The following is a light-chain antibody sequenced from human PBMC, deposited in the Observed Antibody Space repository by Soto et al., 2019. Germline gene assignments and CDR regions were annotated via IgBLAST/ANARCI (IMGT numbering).Light chain of an antibody. Sequence: IQMTHSPCSLSASVRYKVTMTCQASQNINNYLNWYQQKPGRAPKLLIYDASNLEAGVPSRFRGSGSGTDFTFTISRLQPEDIATYYCQQYEDLPTFGQGTRLEIK. CDR2: DAS. CDR3: QQYEDLPT. V-gene: IGKV1-33*01. CDR1: QNINNY. J-gene: IGKJ5*01.